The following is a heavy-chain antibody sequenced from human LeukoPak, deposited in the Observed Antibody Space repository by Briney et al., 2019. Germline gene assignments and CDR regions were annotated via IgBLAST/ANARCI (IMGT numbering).Heavy chain of an antibody. CDR1: GFTFSNHA. Sequence: GGSLRLSCAASGFTFSNHAMNWVRQAPGKGLEWVSAISGSGGSTYYADSMKGRFTISRDNSKNTLYLQMNSLRAEDTAVYYCAKDPELAAGMEFDYWGQGTLVTVSS. CDR2: ISGSGGST. V-gene: IGHV3-23*01. D-gene: IGHD6-13*01. CDR3: AKDPELAAGMEFDY. J-gene: IGHJ4*02.